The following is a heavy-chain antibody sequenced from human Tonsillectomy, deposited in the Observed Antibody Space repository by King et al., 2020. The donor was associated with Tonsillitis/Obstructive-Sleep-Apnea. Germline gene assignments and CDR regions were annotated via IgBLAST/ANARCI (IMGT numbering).Heavy chain of an antibody. V-gene: IGHV3-30*04. CDR2: ISFDGSNK. Sequence: QLVQSGGGVVQAGKSLGLSCAASGFIFSTYAMHWVRQAPGKGLEWVAVISFDGSNKYYADSVKGRFTISRDNYKNTLYLQMNSLRAEDTAVFYCARDRGVTGWYFDHWGQGTLVAVSS. CDR3: ARDRGVTGWYFDH. J-gene: IGHJ4*02. D-gene: IGHD3-10*01. CDR1: GFIFSTYA.